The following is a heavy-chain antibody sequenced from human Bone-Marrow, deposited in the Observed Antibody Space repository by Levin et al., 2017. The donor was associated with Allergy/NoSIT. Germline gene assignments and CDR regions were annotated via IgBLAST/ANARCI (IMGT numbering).Heavy chain of an antibody. V-gene: IGHV3-7*01. Sequence: LSLTCAASRFTFSRFWMSWVRQAPGKGLEWVANINQDGDEKKYVDSVKGRFTISRDNVKKSLYLQMNSLRVEDTAVYYCAREKDSNYGYNYYGMDVWGQGTTVTVSS. CDR1: RFTFSRFW. CDR3: AREKDSNYGYNYYGMDV. D-gene: IGHD4-11*01. J-gene: IGHJ6*02. CDR2: INQDGDEK.